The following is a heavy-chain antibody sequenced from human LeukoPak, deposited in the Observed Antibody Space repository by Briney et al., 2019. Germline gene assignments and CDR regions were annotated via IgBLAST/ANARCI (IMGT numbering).Heavy chain of an antibody. J-gene: IGHJ4*02. CDR2: IYGGGST. Sequence: PGGSLRLSCAASGFTVSSKYMSWVRQAPGKGLEWVSVIYGGGSTYYADSVKGRFTISRDKSKNTLYLQMNSLRAEDTAVYYCARDFGDSGYDFGYWGQGTLVTVSS. V-gene: IGHV3-53*01. CDR1: GFTVSSKY. CDR3: ARDFGDSGYDFGY. D-gene: IGHD5-12*01.